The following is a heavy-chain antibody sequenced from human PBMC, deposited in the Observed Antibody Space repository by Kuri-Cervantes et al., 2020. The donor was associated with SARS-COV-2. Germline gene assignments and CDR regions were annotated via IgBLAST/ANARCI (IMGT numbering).Heavy chain of an antibody. Sequence: GGSLRLSCAASGFTVSNNYMSWVRQAPGKGLEWVSVIYSGGSTYYADSVKGRFTIPRDNSKNTLYLQMNSLRAEDTAVYYCGRDLGTIQGRDYWGQGTLVTVSS. CDR2: IYSGGST. J-gene: IGHJ4*02. CDR1: GFTVSNNY. D-gene: IGHD1-1*01. V-gene: IGHV3-66*02. CDR3: GRDLGTIQGRDY.